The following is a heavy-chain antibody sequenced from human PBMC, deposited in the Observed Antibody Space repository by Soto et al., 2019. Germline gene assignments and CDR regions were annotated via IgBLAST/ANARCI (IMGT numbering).Heavy chain of an antibody. Sequence: QVQLVQSEAEVKKPGASVQVSCKASGYTFTTYFIHWVRQAPGQGFEWMGRINPTGGDTVYAQNFQGRVSVTSDTSTRTVNIALGSLTSKDTAVYYCARGSYASNVFIMDVWGQGTAVTVSS. CDR3: ARGSYASNVFIMDV. CDR1: GYTFTTYF. V-gene: IGHV1-46*01. CDR2: INPTGGDT. J-gene: IGHJ6*02. D-gene: IGHD2-2*01.